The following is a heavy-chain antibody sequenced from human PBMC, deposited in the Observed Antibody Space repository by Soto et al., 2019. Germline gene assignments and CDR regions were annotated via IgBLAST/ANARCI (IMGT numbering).Heavy chain of an antibody. J-gene: IGHJ5*02. CDR3: ARERPDGARLDP. CDR1: GGSISSGDYY. V-gene: IGHV4-30-4*01. D-gene: IGHD6-6*01. Sequence: SETLSLTCTVSGGSISSGDYYWSWIRQPPGKGLEWIGYIYYSGSTYYNPSLKSRVTISVDTSKNQFSLKLSSVTAADTAVYYCARERPDGARLDPWGQGALVTVSS. CDR2: IYYSGST.